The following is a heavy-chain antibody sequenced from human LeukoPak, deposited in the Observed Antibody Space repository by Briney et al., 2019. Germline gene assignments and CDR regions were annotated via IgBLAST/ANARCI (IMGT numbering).Heavy chain of an antibody. CDR1: GYPFSNHY. CDR3: ARETGAFDY. CDR2: INPSDGYT. V-gene: IGHV1-46*01. Sequence: AASVKVSCKASGYPFSNHYLHWVRQAPGHGLEWMALINPSDGYTTYAQKFQGRVTMTRDTSTTTVYMELSSLRSEDTAVYYCARETGAFDYWGQGTLVTVSS. J-gene: IGHJ4*02.